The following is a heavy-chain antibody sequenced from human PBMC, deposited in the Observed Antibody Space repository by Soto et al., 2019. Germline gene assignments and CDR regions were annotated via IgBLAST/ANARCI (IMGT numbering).Heavy chain of an antibody. D-gene: IGHD3-10*01. CDR1: GYTFTDYD. Sequence: ASVKVSCKASGYTFTDYDFNWVRQAAGQGLEWMGWMNPNTGNTAYAQKFQGRLTLTRDTSISTVYMDLSSLTSEDTAVYYCARGFSSYSDFWAQGTPVTVSS. CDR2: MNPNTGNT. J-gene: IGHJ4*02. CDR3: ARGFSSYSDF. V-gene: IGHV1-8*01.